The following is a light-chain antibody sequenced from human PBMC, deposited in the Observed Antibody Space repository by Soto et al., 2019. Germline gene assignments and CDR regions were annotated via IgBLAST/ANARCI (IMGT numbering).Light chain of an antibody. CDR1: QSLLYNNTYNY. V-gene: IGKV2-28*01. CDR2: LVS. J-gene: IGKJ5*01. Sequence: DIVMTQSPLTLPVTPGEPASISCRSSQSLLYNNTYNYLDWYVQKPGQSPQLLIYLVSNRASGVPDRFSGSGSGTDFTLKISRVEAEDVGLYYCMQALQTPLTFGQGTRLEIK. CDR3: MQALQTPLT.